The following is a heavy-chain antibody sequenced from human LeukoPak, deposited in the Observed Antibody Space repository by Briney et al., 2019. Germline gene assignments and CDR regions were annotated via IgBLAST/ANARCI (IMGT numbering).Heavy chain of an antibody. V-gene: IGHV6-1*01. CDR3: ARGGEVGATKFDN. J-gene: IGHJ4*02. Sequence: SQTLSLTCAISGDSVSRKSAAWNWNRQSPSRGLEWLVRTYYRSKWYNDYAVSVKSRITINPDTSKNQFSLQLNSVTPEDTAVYYCARGGEVGATKFDNWGQGTLVTVSS. CDR1: GDSVSRKSAA. CDR2: TYYRSKWYN. D-gene: IGHD1-26*01.